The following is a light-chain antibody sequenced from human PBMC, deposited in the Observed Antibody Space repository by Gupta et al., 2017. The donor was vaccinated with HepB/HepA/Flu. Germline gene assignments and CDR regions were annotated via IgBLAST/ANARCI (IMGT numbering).Light chain of an antibody. CDR1: QGISSW. CDR2: AAS. V-gene: IGKV1D-12*01. J-gene: IGKJ3*01. CDR3: QHENSFPGT. Sequence: DIQMTQSPSSVSASVGDRVTITCRASQGISSWLAWYQQKPGKAPKLLIYAASRVKSGVPSRFSGSGYGTDFTLTISSRQPEDFANYYCQHENSFPGTFGHGTKVDIK.